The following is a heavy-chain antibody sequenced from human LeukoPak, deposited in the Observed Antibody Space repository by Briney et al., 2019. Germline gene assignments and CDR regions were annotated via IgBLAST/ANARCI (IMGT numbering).Heavy chain of an antibody. J-gene: IGHJ4*02. Sequence: TSETLSLTCTVSGGSISSGGYYWSWIRQHPRKGLEWIGYIYYSGSTYYNPSLKSRVTISIDTSKNQFSLKLSSVTAADTAVYYCARVVGSGSYYRFDYWGQGPLVTVSS. D-gene: IGHD3-10*01. V-gene: IGHV4-31*03. CDR2: IYYSGST. CDR1: GGSISSGGYY. CDR3: ARVVGSGSYYRFDY.